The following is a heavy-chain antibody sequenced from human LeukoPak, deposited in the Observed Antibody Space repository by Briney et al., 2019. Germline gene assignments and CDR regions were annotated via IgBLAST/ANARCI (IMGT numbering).Heavy chain of an antibody. CDR3: TKGGYYGSGSFPDS. V-gene: IGHV3-30*18. CDR1: GFTFSSYG. D-gene: IGHD3-10*01. Sequence: GGSLRLSCEASGFTFSSYGMHWVRQAPGKGLEWVTVISYDGSNKYYADSVKGRFTISRDNSKSALYLQMNSLRAEDTAVYYCTKGGYYGSGSFPDSWGQGTLVTVSS. CDR2: ISYDGSNK. J-gene: IGHJ4*02.